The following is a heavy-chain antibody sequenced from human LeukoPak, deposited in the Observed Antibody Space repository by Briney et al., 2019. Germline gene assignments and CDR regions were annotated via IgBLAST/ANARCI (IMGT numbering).Heavy chain of an antibody. CDR1: RFTFSSYT. CDR3: ARDQYVVRGVIITPHFDH. J-gene: IGHJ4*02. CDR2: ISYDGSNK. D-gene: IGHD3-10*01. V-gene: IGHV3-30*04. Sequence: GGSLRLSCAASRFTFSSYTMHWVRQAPGKGLEWVSLISYDGSNKYYADSVKGRFTISRDNSKNTLYLQMNSLRAEDTAVCYCARDQYVVRGVIITPHFDHWGQGTLVTVSS.